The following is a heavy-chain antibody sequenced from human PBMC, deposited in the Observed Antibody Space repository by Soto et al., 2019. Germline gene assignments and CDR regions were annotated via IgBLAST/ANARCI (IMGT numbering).Heavy chain of an antibody. CDR1: GGTFSSYT. V-gene: IGHV1-69*02. CDR3: ARAPTTAKNHYYYYYMDV. Sequence: SVKVSCKASGGTFSSYTISWVRQAPGQGLEWMGRIIPILGIANYAQKFQGRVTITADKSTSTAYMELSSLRSEDTAVHYCARAPTTAKNHYYYYYMDVWGKGTTVTVSS. D-gene: IGHD4-17*01. J-gene: IGHJ6*03. CDR2: IIPILGIA.